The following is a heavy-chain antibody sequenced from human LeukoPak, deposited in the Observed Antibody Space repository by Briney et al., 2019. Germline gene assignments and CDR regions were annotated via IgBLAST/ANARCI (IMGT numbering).Heavy chain of an antibody. CDR1: GFTFSSYA. V-gene: IGHV3-23*01. CDR2: ISGSGGST. Sequence: PGGSLRLSCAASGFTFSSYAMSWVRQAPGKGLGWVSAISGSGGSTYYADSVKGRFTISRDNSKNTLYLQMNSLRAEDTAVYYCAKDARYYYDSSGYNDYWGQGTLVTVSS. CDR3: AKDARYYYDSSGYNDY. J-gene: IGHJ4*02. D-gene: IGHD3-22*01.